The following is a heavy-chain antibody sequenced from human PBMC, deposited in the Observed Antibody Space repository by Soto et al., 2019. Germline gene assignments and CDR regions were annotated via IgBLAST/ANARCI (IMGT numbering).Heavy chain of an antibody. J-gene: IGHJ4*02. D-gene: IGHD6-13*01. Sequence: ASVKVSCKASGYTFTSYGISWVRQAPGQGLEWMGWISAYNGIKKYAQKLQGRVSMTTDTSTSTAYMELRSLRSDDTAVYYCARDLGQQLFDYWGQGTLVTVSS. V-gene: IGHV1-18*01. CDR1: GYTFTSYG. CDR3: ARDLGQQLFDY. CDR2: ISAYNGIK.